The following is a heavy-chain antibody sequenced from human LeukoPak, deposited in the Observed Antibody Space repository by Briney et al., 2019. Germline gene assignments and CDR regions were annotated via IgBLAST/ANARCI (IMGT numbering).Heavy chain of an antibody. CDR2: IYSGGST. J-gene: IGHJ4*02. CDR1: GFTFSSYS. V-gene: IGHV3-66*01. D-gene: IGHD5-18*01. Sequence: SGGSLRLSCAASGFTFSSYSMNWVRQAPGKGLEWVSVIYSGGSTYYADSVKGRFTISRDNSKNTLYLQMNSLRAEDTAVYYCVRTSGYSYGNDLDYWGQGTLVTVSS. CDR3: VRTSGYSYGNDLDY.